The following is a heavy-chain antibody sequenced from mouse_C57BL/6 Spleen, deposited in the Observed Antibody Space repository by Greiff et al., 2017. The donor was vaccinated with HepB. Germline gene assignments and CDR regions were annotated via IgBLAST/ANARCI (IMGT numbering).Heavy chain of an antibody. Sequence: QVQLQQSGAELVRPGASVKLSCKASGYTFTDYYINWVKQRPGQGLEWIARIYPGSGNTYYNEKFKGKATLTAEKSSSTAYMQLSSLTSEDSAVYFWASDYGSSDWYFDVWGTGTTVTVSS. V-gene: IGHV1-76*01. CDR2: IYPGSGNT. CDR1: GYTFTDYY. CDR3: ASDYGSSDWYFDV. D-gene: IGHD1-1*01. J-gene: IGHJ1*03.